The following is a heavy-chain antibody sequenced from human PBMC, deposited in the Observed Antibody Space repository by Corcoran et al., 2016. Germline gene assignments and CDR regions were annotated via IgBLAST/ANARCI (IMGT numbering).Heavy chain of an antibody. CDR1: GFSLSTSGMC. V-gene: IGHV2-70*01. Sequence: QVTLRESGPALVKPTQTLTLTCTFSGFSLSTSGMCVSWIRQPPGKALEWLALIDWDDDKYYSTSLKTRLTISKDTSKNQVVLTMTNMDPVDTATYYCARICTGDRSGPRYAFDIWGQGTMVTVSS. CDR3: ARICTGDRSGPRYAFDI. D-gene: IGHD3-22*01. CDR2: IDWDDDK. J-gene: IGHJ3*02.